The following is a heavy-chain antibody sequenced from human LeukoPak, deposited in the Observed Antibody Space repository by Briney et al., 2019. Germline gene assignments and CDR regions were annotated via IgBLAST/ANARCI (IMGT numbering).Heavy chain of an antibody. CDR1: GFTFSSYS. V-gene: IGHV3-21*01. Sequence: PGGSLRLSCAASGFTFSSYSMNWVRQAPGKGLEWVSSISSSSSYIYYADSVKGRFTISRDNAKNSLYLQMNSLRAEDTAVYYCARDLIDSGYDQPEVYYYYYGMDVWGQGTTVTVSS. CDR2: ISSSSSYI. J-gene: IGHJ6*02. D-gene: IGHD5-12*01. CDR3: ARDLIDSGYDQPEVYYYYYGMDV.